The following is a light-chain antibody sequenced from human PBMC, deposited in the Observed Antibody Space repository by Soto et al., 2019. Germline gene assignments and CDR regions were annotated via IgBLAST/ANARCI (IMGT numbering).Light chain of an antibody. CDR3: QAWDSSTAV. V-gene: IGLV3-1*01. J-gene: IGLJ2*01. CDR2: QDS. Sequence: SYELTQPPSVSVSPGQTASITCSGDKLGDKYACWYQQKPCQSPVLVIYQDSKRPSGIPERVSGSNSGNTATLTISGTQAMDEADYYCQAWDSSTAVFGGGTKRTVL. CDR1: KLGDKY.